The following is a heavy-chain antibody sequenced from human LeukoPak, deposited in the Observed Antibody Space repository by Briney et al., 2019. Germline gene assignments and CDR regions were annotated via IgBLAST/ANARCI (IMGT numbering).Heavy chain of an antibody. J-gene: IGHJ4*02. CDR1: GFTFSSCE. CDR2: ISSSGSTI. V-gene: IGHV3-48*03. CDR3: ARGYSSSLGFHDY. D-gene: IGHD6-13*01. Sequence: GGSLRLSCAASGFTFSSCEMNWVRQAPGKGLEWVSYISSSGSTIYYADSVKGRFTISRDNAKNSLYLQMNSLRAEDTALYYCARGYSSSLGFHDYWGQGTLVTVSS.